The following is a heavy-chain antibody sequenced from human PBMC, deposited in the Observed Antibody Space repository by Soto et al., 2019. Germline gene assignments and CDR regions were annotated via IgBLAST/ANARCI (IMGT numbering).Heavy chain of an antibody. CDR3: ARPLYGSGSYSDY. Sequence: PGESLKISCKGSGYSFATYWIAWVRQMPGEGLEWMGIIYPADSDTRYSPSFQGQVTISADKSISTAYLQWSSLKASDTAMYYCARPLYGSGSYSDYWGQGTLVTVSS. V-gene: IGHV5-51*01. J-gene: IGHJ4*02. D-gene: IGHD3-10*01. CDR2: IYPADSDT. CDR1: GYSFATYW.